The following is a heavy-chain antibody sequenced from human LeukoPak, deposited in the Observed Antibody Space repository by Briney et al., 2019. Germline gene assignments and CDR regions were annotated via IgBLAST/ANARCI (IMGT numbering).Heavy chain of an antibody. CDR2: LHHSGST. D-gene: IGHD6-13*01. J-gene: IGHJ6*02. V-gene: IGHV4-59*01. CDR3: AREGRPAAENTFYFYYGMDV. Sequence: SETLSLTCTVFGGSISGYYWNWIRQVPGKGLEWIGFLHHSGSTDYNPSLQSRVTISVDTSKNQLSLKLGSVTAADTAVYYCAREGRPAAENTFYFYYGMDVWGQGTAVTVSS. CDR1: GGSISGYY.